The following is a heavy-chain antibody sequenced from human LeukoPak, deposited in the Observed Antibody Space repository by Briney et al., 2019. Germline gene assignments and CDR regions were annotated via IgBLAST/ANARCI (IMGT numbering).Heavy chain of an antibody. D-gene: IGHD2-2*01. J-gene: IGHJ6*02. CDR2: INPNNGDR. V-gene: IGHV1-2*02. CDR3: ARSFSFYYGMDV. CDR1: GYSFTGYD. Sequence: GASVKDSCKASGYSFTGYDMHWVRQAPGQGLEWMGWINPNNGDRNYAQKFQGRVTMTRDTSISTAYMELSRLTSDDTAVYYCARSFSFYYGMDVWGQGTTVTVSS.